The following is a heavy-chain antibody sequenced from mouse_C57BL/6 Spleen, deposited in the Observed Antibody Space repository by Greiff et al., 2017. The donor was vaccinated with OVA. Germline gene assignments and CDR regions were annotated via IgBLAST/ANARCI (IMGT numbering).Heavy chain of an antibody. CDR2: IYPSDSET. J-gene: IGHJ4*01. CDR1: GYTFTSYW. V-gene: IGHV1-61*01. Sequence: VQLQQSGAELVRPGSSVKLSCKASGYTFTSYWMDWVKQRPGQGLEWIGNIYPSDSETHYNQKFKDKATLTVDKSSSTAYMQLSSLTSEDSAVYYCARSRVGRNAMDYWGQGTSVTVSS. D-gene: IGHD2-14*01. CDR3: ARSRVGRNAMDY.